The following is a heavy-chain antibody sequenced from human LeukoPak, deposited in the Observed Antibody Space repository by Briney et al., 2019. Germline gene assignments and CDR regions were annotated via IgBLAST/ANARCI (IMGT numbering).Heavy chain of an antibody. CDR2: ISGSGGST. V-gene: IGHV3-23*01. J-gene: IGHJ3*02. CDR1: GFTFSSYA. D-gene: IGHD3-16*01. Sequence: GGSLGLSCAASGFTFSSYAMSWVRQAPGKGLEWVSLISGSGGSTYYADSVKGRFTISRDNSKNTLYLQMNSLRAEDTAVFYCAKDRDDYVWGSYLGAFDIWGQGTMVTVSS. CDR3: AKDRDDYVWGSYLGAFDI.